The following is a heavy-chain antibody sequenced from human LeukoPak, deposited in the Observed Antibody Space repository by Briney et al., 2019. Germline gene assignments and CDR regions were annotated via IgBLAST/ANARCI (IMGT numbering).Heavy chain of an antibody. J-gene: IGHJ5*02. V-gene: IGHV1-8*03. CDR3: AKRFTTGTTNWFDP. D-gene: IGHD1-1*01. CDR2: MNPNSGNT. CDR1: GYTFTSYD. Sequence: GASVKVSCKASGYTFTSYDINWVRQATGQGLEWMGWMNPNSGNTGYAQKFQGRVTITRNTSISTAYMELSSLRSEDTAVYYCAKRFTTGTTNWFDPWGREPWSPSPQ.